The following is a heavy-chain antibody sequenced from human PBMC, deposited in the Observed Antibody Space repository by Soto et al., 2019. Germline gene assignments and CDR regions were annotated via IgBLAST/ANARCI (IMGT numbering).Heavy chain of an antibody. D-gene: IGHD5-12*01. CDR1: GYTFTHFY. CDR2: ISASNGDT. CDR3: ARDATGYGWPPYFEY. J-gene: IGHJ4*02. Sequence: QVHLVQSGAEVKEPGASVKVSCKASGYTFTHFYIGWVRQAPGQGLEWMGWISASNGDTSYAQKLQGRVTLTTDTSTTTAYMELRSLRSDDTAIYYCARDATGYGWPPYFEYWGQGTLVTVSS. V-gene: IGHV1-18*04.